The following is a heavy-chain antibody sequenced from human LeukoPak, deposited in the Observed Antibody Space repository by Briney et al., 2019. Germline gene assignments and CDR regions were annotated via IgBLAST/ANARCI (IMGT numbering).Heavy chain of an antibody. CDR1: GYTFTSYG. J-gene: IGHJ4*02. CDR3: ARDLDQYSGRFGGFGHDF. V-gene: IGHV1-18*01. D-gene: IGHD1-26*01. CDR2: VSAYNGNT. Sequence: ASVKVSCKASGYTFTSYGISWVRQASGQGLEWMGWVSAYNGNTNYAQKLQGRVTMTTDTSTSTAYMELRSLRFDNTAVYYCARDLDQYSGRFGGFGHDFWGQGTLVTVSS.